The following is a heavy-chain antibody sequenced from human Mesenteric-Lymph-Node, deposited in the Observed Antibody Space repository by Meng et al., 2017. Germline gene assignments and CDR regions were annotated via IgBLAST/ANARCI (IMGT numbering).Heavy chain of an antibody. CDR1: GYTFASYA. J-gene: IGHJ4*02. CDR2: INTNTGNP. Sequence: VQVVPFWSELEKPGASVKVSCQASGYTFASYAMNWVRQAPRQGLEWMGRINTNTGNPTYAQGFTGRFVFSLDTSVSTAYLQISSLKAEDTAVYYCARETLGYCSSTSCYIGPPDYWGQGTLVTVSS. D-gene: IGHD2-2*01. CDR3: ARETLGYCSSTSCYIGPPDY. V-gene: IGHV7-4-1*02.